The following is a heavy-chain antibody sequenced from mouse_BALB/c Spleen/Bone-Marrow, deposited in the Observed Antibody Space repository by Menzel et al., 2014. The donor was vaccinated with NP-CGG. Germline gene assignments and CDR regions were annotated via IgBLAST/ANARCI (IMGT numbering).Heavy chain of an antibody. D-gene: IGHD1-1*01. CDR2: ISPGNGDI. CDR1: GYTFTDHA. CDR3: KSYYYVGGRSFVY. V-gene: IGHV1S53*02. Sequence: QVQLKQSDVEFVKPGASVKISCTASGYTFTDHAIHWVKQKPEQGLEWVGYISPGNGDIKYNEKFKGKATLTADKSSSTAYMPLISLRTSDAAVFFCKSYYYVGGRSFVYWGQWSLVTISA. J-gene: IGHJ3*01.